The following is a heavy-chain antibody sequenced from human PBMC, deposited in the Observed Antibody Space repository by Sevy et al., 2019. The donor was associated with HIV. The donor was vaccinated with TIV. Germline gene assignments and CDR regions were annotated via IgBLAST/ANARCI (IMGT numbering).Heavy chain of an antibody. J-gene: IGHJ5*02. V-gene: IGHV4-59*01. CDR3: ARAPPVLSASGSLNCFDP. CDR1: GGSISYYY. Sequence: SETLSLTCSVSGGSISYYYWSWIRQPPGKGLEWIGYIYHTGSTNYNPSLKSRVTISIDPSKNHFSLKLTSVTAADTAIYYCARAPPVLSASGSLNCFDPWGQGTLVTVSS. CDR2: IYHTGST. D-gene: IGHD3-10*01.